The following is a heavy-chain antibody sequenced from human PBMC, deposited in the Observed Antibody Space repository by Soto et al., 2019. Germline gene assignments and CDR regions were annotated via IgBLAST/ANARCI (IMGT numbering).Heavy chain of an antibody. V-gene: IGHV2-5*02. CDR3: AHRKDDYGDYDYYYCDY. Sequence: QITLKESGPTLVKPTQTLTLTCTFSGFSLSTSGVGVGWIRQPPGKALEWLALIYWDDDKRYSPSLKSRLTIPKDTVKNRVVLTMTDMDPVDTATYYCAHRKDDYGDYDYYYCDYWGQGTLVTVSS. CDR1: GFSLSTSGVG. J-gene: IGHJ4*02. CDR2: IYWDDDK. D-gene: IGHD4-17*01.